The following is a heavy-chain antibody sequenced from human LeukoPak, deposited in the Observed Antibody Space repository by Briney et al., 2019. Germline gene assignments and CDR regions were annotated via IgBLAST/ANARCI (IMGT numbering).Heavy chain of an antibody. CDR3: ARFRSGYDAFDI. D-gene: IGHD3-22*01. CDR1: GFTFSSYA. Sequence: GGSLRLSCAASGFTFSSYAMSWVRQAPGKGLEWVSAISGSGGSTYYADSVKGRFTISRDNSKNTLYLQMNSLRAEDTAVYYCARFRSGYDAFDIWGQGTMVTVSS. J-gene: IGHJ3*02. V-gene: IGHV3-23*01. CDR2: ISGSGGST.